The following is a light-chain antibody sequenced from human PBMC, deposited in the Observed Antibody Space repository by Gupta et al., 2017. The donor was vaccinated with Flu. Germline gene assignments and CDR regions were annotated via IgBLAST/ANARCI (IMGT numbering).Light chain of an antibody. CDR1: QSVSSN. CDR2: GAS. CDR3: QQYNIWPLWT. Sequence: ERATLTCRASQSVSSNLAWYQQKPGQAPSLLIYGASTRATGIPARFSGSGSGTEFTITISSLQSEDFAVYYCQQYNIWPLWTFGQGTKVEIK. V-gene: IGKV3-15*01. J-gene: IGKJ1*01.